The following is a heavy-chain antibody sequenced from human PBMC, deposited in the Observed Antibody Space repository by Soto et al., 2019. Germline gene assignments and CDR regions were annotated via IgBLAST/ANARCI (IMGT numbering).Heavy chain of an antibody. CDR1: GGSVSSGSYY. CDR3: ARVEYYYDSSGYYAYPPDAFDI. CDR2: IYYSGST. J-gene: IGHJ3*02. V-gene: IGHV4-61*01. D-gene: IGHD3-22*01. Sequence: SETLSLTCTVSGGSVSSGSYYWSWIRQPPGKGLEWIGYIYYSGSTNYNPSLKSRVTISVDTSKNQFSLKLSSVTAADTAVYYCARVEYYYDSSGYYAYPPDAFDIWGQGTMVTVSS.